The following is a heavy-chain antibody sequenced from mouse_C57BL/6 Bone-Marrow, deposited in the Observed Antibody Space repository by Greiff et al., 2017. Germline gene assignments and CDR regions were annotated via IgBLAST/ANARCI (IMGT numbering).Heavy chain of an antibody. CDR2: ISDGGSYT. J-gene: IGHJ1*03. D-gene: IGHD2-2*01. Sequence: DVQLVESGGGLVKPGGSLKLSCAASGFPFSSYAMSWVRQTPEKRLEWVATISDGGSYTYYPDNVKGRFTISRDNAKNNLYLQMSHLKSEDTAMYYCARLWLDWYFDVWGTGTTVTVSS. CDR3: ARLWLDWYFDV. V-gene: IGHV5-4*01. CDR1: GFPFSSYA.